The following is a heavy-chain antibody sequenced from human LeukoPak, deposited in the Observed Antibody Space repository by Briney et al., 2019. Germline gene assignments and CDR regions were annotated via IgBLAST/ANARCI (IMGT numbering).Heavy chain of an antibody. V-gene: IGHV3-23*01. J-gene: IGHJ4*02. Sequence: PGGSLRLSCAASGFTFSSYAMHWVRQAPGKGLEWVSGISGGGGSTYYADPVKGRFTISRDNSKNTLYLQMNSLRAEDTAIYYCAKARTFGYCSSTSCYSAADYWGQGTLVTVSS. CDR1: GFTFSSYA. CDR3: AKARTFGYCSSTSCYSAADY. CDR2: ISGGGGST. D-gene: IGHD2-2*03.